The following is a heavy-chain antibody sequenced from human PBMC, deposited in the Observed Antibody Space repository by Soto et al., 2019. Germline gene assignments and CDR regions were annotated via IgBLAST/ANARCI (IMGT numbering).Heavy chain of an antibody. CDR3: ARWYGDSLDY. CDR1: GGSISSYY. Sequence: QVQLQESGPGLVKPSETLSLTCTVSGGSISSYYWSWIRQPPGKGLEWIGYIYYSGSTNYNPSLKSRVTISVDTSKNQFSLKLSSVTAADTAVYYCARWYGDSLDYWGQGTLVTVSS. CDR2: IYYSGST. D-gene: IGHD4-17*01. J-gene: IGHJ4*02. V-gene: IGHV4-59*01.